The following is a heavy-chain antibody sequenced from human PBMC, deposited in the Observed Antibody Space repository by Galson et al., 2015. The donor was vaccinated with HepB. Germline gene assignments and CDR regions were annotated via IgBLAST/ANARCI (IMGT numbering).Heavy chain of an antibody. CDR1: GFTFSSYA. CDR3: AKDGGYYGSGNFYYFDY. D-gene: IGHD3-10*01. Sequence: SLRLSCAASGFTFSSYAMSWVRQAPGKGLEWVSAISGSGGSTYYADSVKGRFTISRDNSKNTLYLQMNSLRAEDTAVYYCAKDGGYYGSGNFYYFDYWGQGTLVTVSS. CDR2: ISGSGGST. J-gene: IGHJ4*02. V-gene: IGHV3-23*01.